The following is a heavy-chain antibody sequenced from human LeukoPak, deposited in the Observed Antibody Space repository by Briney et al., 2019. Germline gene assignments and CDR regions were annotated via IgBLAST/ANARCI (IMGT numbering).Heavy chain of an antibody. CDR3: AREDCGGDCCLFDH. D-gene: IGHD2-21*02. V-gene: IGHV3-21*01. Sequence: GGSLRLSCAASGFTFSSYSMNWVRQAPGKGLEWVSSITSGSSYIYYADSVKGQFTISRDNAKSSLFLQMNSLRAEDTAVYYCAREDCGGDCCLFDHWGQGTLVTVSS. J-gene: IGHJ4*02. CDR2: ITSGSSYI. CDR1: GFTFSSYS.